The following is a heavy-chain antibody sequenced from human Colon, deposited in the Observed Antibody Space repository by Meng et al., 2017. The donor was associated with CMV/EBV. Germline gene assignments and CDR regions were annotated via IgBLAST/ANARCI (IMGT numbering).Heavy chain of an antibody. D-gene: IGHD2/OR15-2a*01. Sequence: SQTLSLTCEVSGGSFSDFYWSWIRQSTGMGLEWIGELTHSGIARYNPSLKGRVTISIDTSKNQFFLNLTSVTAADTARYYCARDPRKTYLFYYGVDVWGQGTTVTVSS. V-gene: IGHV4-34*01. J-gene: IGHJ6*02. CDR3: ARDPRKTYLFYYGVDV. CDR1: GGSFSDFY. CDR2: LTHSGIA.